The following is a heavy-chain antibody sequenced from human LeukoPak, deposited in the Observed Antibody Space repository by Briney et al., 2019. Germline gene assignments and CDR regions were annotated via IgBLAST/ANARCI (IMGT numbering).Heavy chain of an antibody. CDR3: ARVGRYSSSWFFDY. Sequence: LSETLSLTCAVSGGSISSSNWWSWVRQPPGKGLEWIGEIYHSGSTNYNPSLKSRVTISVDKSKNQFSLKLSSVTAADTAVYYWARVGRYSSSWFFDYWGQGTLVTVSS. V-gene: IGHV4-4*02. D-gene: IGHD6-13*01. CDR2: IYHSGST. CDR1: GGSISSSNW. J-gene: IGHJ4*02.